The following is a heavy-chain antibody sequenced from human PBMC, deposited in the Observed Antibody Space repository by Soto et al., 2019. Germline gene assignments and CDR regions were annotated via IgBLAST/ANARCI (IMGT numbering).Heavy chain of an antibody. J-gene: IGHJ3*01. CDR1: GFIFNNYV. CDR2: IGGTDGDSDGVP. D-gene: IGHD7-27*01. CDR3: VKRGRNWGACDF. V-gene: IGHV3-23*01. Sequence: EVQLLESGGDLVQPGGSLRLSCVASGFIFNNYVMSWVRQAPGKGLEWVSTIGGTDGDSDGVPWYEDSLKGRFTISRDSSANTLFLHMDNLKAEDSALYYGVKRGRNWGACDFWGQWTTVVVSS.